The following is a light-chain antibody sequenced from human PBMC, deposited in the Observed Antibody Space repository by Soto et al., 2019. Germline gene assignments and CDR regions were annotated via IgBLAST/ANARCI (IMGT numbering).Light chain of an antibody. CDR2: AAS. V-gene: IGKV3-15*01. CDR3: QYYNNWPPSIT. CDR1: QTSGNN. Sequence: ELVMTQSPGTPSVSPGERATLSCRASQTSGNNLAWYHQSPGQAPRLLIYAASTRATGIPPRFSGSGSGTEFTLTISSLQCEDFAFYYCQYYNNWPPSITFGQGTRLEIK. J-gene: IGKJ5*01.